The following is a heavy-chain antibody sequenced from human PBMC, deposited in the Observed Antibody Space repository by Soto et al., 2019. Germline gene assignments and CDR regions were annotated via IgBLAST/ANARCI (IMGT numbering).Heavy chain of an antibody. D-gene: IGHD3-10*01. CDR2: ISYDGSNK. J-gene: IGHJ6*02. CDR1: GFTFSSYG. CDR3: AKVDYGSVYYGMDV. V-gene: IGHV3-30*18. Sequence: QVQLVESGGGVVQPGRSLRLSCAASGFTFSSYGMHWVRQAPGKGLEWVAVISYDGSNKYYADSVKGRFTISRDNSKNTLYLQMNSLRAEDTDVYYCAKVDYGSVYYGMDVWGQGTTVTVSS.